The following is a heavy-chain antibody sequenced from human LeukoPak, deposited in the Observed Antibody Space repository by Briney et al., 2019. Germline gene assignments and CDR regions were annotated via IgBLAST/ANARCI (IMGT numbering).Heavy chain of an antibody. J-gene: IGHJ4*02. CDR2: INPNSGGT. CDR1: RYTFTDYY. V-gene: IGHV1-2*06. D-gene: IGHD2-2*01. Sequence: GASVKVSCKGSRYTFTDYYIHWVRQAPGQGLEWMGRINPNSGGTNYAQKFRGRVTMTRDTSIASAYMELTSLTSDDTASYYCARGSCSSSNCFPDYWGQGTLVTVSS. CDR3: ARGSCSSSNCFPDY.